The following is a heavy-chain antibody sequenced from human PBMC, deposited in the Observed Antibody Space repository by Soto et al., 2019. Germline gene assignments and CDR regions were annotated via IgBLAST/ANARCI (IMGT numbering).Heavy chain of an antibody. CDR2: INHSGST. CDR3: ARVDRGLNNVFDM. D-gene: IGHD2-21*02. Sequence: QVQLQQWGAGLLKPSETLSLTCAVYGGSFSGYYWAWIRQPPGKGLEWIGEINHSGSTNYNPSRKSRVTISVDTSKKQFSLKLSSVIAADTAVYYCARVDRGLNNVFDMWGQGTMVTVSS. V-gene: IGHV4-34*02. CDR1: GGSFSGYY. J-gene: IGHJ3*02.